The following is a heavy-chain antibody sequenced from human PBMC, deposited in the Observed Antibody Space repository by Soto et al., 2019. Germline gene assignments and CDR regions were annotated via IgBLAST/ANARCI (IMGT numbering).Heavy chain of an antibody. CDR2: IIPIFGTA. D-gene: IGHD5-12*01. CDR1: GGTFSSYA. CDR3: AREEYPVVATLLGWDFYYGMDV. V-gene: IGHV1-69*12. Sequence: QVQLVQSGAEVKKPGSSVKVSCKASGGTFSSYAISWVRQAPGQGLEWMGGIIPIFGTANYAQKFQGRVTITADESTSTAYMEMSSLGSEDTGGFYCAREEYPVVATLLGWDFYYGMDVWGQGTTVTVSS. J-gene: IGHJ6*02.